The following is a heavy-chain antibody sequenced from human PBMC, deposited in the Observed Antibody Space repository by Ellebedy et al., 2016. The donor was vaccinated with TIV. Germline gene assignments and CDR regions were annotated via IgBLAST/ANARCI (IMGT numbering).Heavy chain of an antibody. CDR1: GITFSSYA. V-gene: IGHV3-23*01. CDR2: ISGSGGST. D-gene: IGHD2-2*01. Sequence: GESLKISXAASGITFSSYAMSWVRQAPGKGLEWVSAISGSGGSTYYADSVKGRFTISRDNSKNTLYLQMNSLRAEDTAVYYCARGIVVVPAAPPTYYYYMDVWGKGTTVTVSS. J-gene: IGHJ6*03. CDR3: ARGIVVVPAAPPTYYYYMDV.